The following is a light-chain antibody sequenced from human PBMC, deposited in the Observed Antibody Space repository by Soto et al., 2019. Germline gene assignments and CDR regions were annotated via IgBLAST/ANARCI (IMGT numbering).Light chain of an antibody. V-gene: IGKV3-20*01. CDR3: QQYGSSPTWT. CDR1: QSVSSSY. Sequence: MLFTQTPGTLYLSPAERATLSCRAIQSVSSSYLAWYQQKPGQAPRLLIYGASSRATGIPDRFSGSGSGTDFTLTISRLEPEDFAVYYCQQYGSSPTWTFGQGTMVDNK. CDR2: GAS. J-gene: IGKJ1*01.